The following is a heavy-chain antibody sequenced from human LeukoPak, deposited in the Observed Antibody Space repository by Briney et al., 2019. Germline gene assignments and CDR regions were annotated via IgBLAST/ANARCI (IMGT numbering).Heavy chain of an antibody. CDR1: GYTFTSYD. CDR2: MNPNSGNT. V-gene: IGHV1-8*01. CDR3: ATDPIMNRGVNFDY. D-gene: IGHD3-10*01. J-gene: IGHJ4*02. Sequence: ASVKVSCKASGYTFTSYDINWVRQATGQGLEWMGWMNPNSGNTGYAQKFQGRVTMTEDTSTDTAYMELSSLRSEDTAVYYCATDPIMNRGVNFDYWGQGTLVTVSS.